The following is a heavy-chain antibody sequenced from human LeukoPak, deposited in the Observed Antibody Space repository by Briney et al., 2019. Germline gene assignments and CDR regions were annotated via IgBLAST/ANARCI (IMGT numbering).Heavy chain of an antibody. J-gene: IGHJ6*02. CDR1: GFTFSDYY. Sequence: PGGSLRLSCAASGFTFSDYYVSWIRQAPGKGLEWVSYISSSGSTIYYADSVKGRFTISRDNAKNSLYLQMNSLRAEDTAVYYCARGSAPGYYDFWSGYDDYYGMDVWGQGTTVTVSS. V-gene: IGHV3-11*01. D-gene: IGHD3-3*01. CDR3: ARGSAPGYYDFWSGYDDYYGMDV. CDR2: ISSSGSTI.